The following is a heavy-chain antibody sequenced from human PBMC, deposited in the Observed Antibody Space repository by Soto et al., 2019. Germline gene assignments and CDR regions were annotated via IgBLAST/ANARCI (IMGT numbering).Heavy chain of an antibody. J-gene: IGHJ5*02. CDR1: GYTFTSYD. D-gene: IGHD4-17*01. V-gene: IGHV1-8*01. Sequence: QVQLVQSGAEVKKPGASVKVSCKASGYTFTSYDINWVRQATGQGLEWMGWMNPNSGNTGYAQKFQGRVTMTRNTSISTAYMELSSLRSEDTAVYYCARVWKKVTTSWFDPWGQGTLVPFSS. CDR3: ARVWKKVTTSWFDP. CDR2: MNPNSGNT.